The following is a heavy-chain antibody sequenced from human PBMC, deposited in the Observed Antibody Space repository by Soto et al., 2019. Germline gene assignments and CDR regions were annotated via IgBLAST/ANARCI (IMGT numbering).Heavy chain of an antibody. D-gene: IGHD2-2*01. CDR1: GGTFSSYA. J-gene: IGHJ6*02. CDR3: ARSQGSSTSLEIYYYYYHGMDV. V-gene: IGHV1-69*01. Sequence: QVQLVQSGAEVKKPGSSVKVSCKASGGTFSSYAISWVRQAPGQRLEWMGGIIPISDTTNYAQKFQGRVTITADESTSTAYMELSSLRSEDTAVYYCARSQGSSTSLEIYYYYYHGMDVWRQGTTVTVSS. CDR2: IIPISDTT.